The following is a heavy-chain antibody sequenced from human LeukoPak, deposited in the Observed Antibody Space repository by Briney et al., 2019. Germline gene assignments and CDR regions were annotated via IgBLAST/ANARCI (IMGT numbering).Heavy chain of an antibody. CDR3: AREAVAAECTY. Sequence: ASVKVSCKASGYTFTGYYLHWVRQAPGQGLEWMGWINPNSGGTNYAQKFQGRVTMTRDTSISTAYMELSRLRSDDTAVYYCAREAVAAECTYWSQGTLVTVSS. CDR1: GYTFTGYY. D-gene: IGHD6-13*01. V-gene: IGHV1-2*02. CDR2: INPNSGGT. J-gene: IGHJ4*02.